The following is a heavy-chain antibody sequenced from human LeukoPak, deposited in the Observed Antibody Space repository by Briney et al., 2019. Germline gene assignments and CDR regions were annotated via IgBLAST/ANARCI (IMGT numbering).Heavy chain of an antibody. D-gene: IGHD5-24*01. CDR2: IYHSGSP. V-gene: IGHV4-4*02. J-gene: IGHJ5*02. Sequence: PSGTLSLTCAVSGGSISSNNWWGWVRQPPGKGLEWIGEIYHSGSPNYNPSLKSRVTISVDKSRNHFSLNLSSVTAADTAVYYCARDRDGRDGYSEYNWFDPWGQGTLVTVSS. CDR3: ARDRDGRDGYSEYNWFDP. CDR1: GGSISSNNW.